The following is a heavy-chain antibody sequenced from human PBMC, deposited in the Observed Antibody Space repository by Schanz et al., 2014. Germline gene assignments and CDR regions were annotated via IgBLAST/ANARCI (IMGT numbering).Heavy chain of an antibody. CDR2: IYYTAST. CDR3: TRGNALDV. D-gene: IGHD1-1*01. CDR1: GGSIGSYY. Sequence: QVQLQESGPGLVKPSETLSLICTVSGGSIGSYYWSWIRQPPGKGLEWIGYIYYTASTNYNPSLRSRVTISAETSKNQFSLKLTSVTAADSAVYFCTRGNALDVWGQGTTVTVSS. J-gene: IGHJ6*02. V-gene: IGHV4-59*01.